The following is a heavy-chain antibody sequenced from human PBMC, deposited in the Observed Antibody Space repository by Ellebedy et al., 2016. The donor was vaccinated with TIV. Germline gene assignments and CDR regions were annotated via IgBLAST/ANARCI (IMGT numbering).Heavy chain of an antibody. J-gene: IGHJ6*02. CDR1: GFTFSDYY. Sequence: GGSLRLXXAASGFTFSDYYMSWIRQAPGKGLEWVSYISSSGSTIYYADSVKGRFTISRDNAKNSLFLQMNSLRAEDTAVYYCARKRGNYGMDVWGQGTTVTVSS. V-gene: IGHV3-11*04. CDR2: ISSSGSTI. CDR3: ARKRGNYGMDV.